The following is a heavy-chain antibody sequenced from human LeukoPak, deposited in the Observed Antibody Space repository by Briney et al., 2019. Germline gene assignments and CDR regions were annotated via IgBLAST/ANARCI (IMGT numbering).Heavy chain of an antibody. D-gene: IGHD1-26*01. Sequence: GGSLRLSCAASGFTFSSSAMSWVRQAPGKGLEWVSAISNNGGYTYYADSVQGRFTISRDNSKSTLCLQMNSLRAEDTAVYYCAKAPPVGAHYFDYWGQGTLVTVSS. CDR3: AKAPPVGAHYFDY. CDR1: GFTFSSSA. V-gene: IGHV3-23*01. CDR2: ISNNGGYT. J-gene: IGHJ4*02.